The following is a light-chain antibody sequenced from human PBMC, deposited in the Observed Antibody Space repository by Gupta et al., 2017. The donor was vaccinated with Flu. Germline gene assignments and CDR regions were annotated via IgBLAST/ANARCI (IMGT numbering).Light chain of an antibody. CDR2: DGT. CDR1: NRGSKG. CDR3: QVGDSRSDYV. Sequence: SYVLTQPPSVSVAPGKTAITAFGGNNRGSKGVNWYHPNPGQAPLLVVCDGTDRPPGTPGRFSGSISGNTATLTISRVEDGEEADYFCQVGDSRSDYVFGPGTKVTVL. V-gene: IGLV3-21*03. J-gene: IGLJ1*01.